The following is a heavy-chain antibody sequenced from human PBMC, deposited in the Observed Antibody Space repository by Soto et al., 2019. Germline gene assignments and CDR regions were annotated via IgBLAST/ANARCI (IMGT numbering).Heavy chain of an antibody. V-gene: IGHV4-30-4*01. CDR2: IYYSGST. D-gene: IGHD3-22*01. CDR1: CGSISSGDYY. Sequence: SETLSLTCTVSCGSISSGDYYWSWIRQPPGKGLEWIGYIYYSGSTYYNPSLKSRVTISVDTSKNQFSLKLSSVTAADTAVYYCARDPLRDSSGYCGYGCGMDVWGQGTTVTVSS. CDR3: ARDPLRDSSGYCGYGCGMDV. J-gene: IGHJ6*02.